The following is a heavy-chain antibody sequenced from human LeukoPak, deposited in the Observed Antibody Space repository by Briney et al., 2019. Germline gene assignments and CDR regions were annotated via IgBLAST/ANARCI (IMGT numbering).Heavy chain of an antibody. Sequence: GGSLRLSCVVSGFSFSTYSLNWIRQAPGKGLEWVSYISSSGNIIYYADSVKGRFTVSRDNAQNSLYLQMNSLRAEDTAVYYCARGHYDFWSGYYTGIDYWGQGTLVTVSS. J-gene: IGHJ4*02. V-gene: IGHV3-48*04. CDR3: ARGHYDFWSGYYTGIDY. CDR2: ISSSGNII. CDR1: GFSFSTYS. D-gene: IGHD3-3*01.